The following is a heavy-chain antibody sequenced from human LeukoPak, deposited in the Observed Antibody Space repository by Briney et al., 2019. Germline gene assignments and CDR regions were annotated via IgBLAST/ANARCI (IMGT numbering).Heavy chain of an antibody. D-gene: IGHD2-2*01. V-gene: IGHV3-7*02. CDR3: SGRDSSRNPWAY. Sequence: GGSLRLSCAASGFSFTTYWMNWVRQGPGGRLEWVANISPDGSGEYYRDSVRGRFSISRDNAKESLYLQMNNVRADDSGIYYCSGRDSSRNPWAYWGQGTQVSVS. CDR1: GFSFTTYW. J-gene: IGHJ4*02. CDR2: ISPDGSGE.